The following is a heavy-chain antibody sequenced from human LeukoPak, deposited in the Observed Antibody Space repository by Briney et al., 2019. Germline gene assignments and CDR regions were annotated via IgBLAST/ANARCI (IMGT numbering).Heavy chain of an antibody. J-gene: IGHJ6*02. CDR2: INPNSGGT. CDR3: ARDSDYDFWSGYFYYYYGMDV. Sequence: ASVKVSCKTSGYTFTANYMHWVRQAPGQGLEWMGWINPNSGGTNYAQKFQGRVTMTRDTSISTAYMELSRLRSDDTAVYYCARDSDYDFWSGYFYYYYGMDVWGQGTTVTVSS. D-gene: IGHD3-3*01. CDR1: GYTFTANY. V-gene: IGHV1-2*02.